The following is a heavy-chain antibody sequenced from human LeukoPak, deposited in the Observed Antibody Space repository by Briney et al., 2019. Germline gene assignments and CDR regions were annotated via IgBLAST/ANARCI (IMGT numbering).Heavy chain of an antibody. CDR2: IWYDGSNK. D-gene: IGHD5-12*01. J-gene: IGHJ3*02. V-gene: IGHV3-33*06. CDR1: GFTFSSYG. CDR3: AKEVVESGYDLDAFDI. Sequence: PGGSLRLSCAASGFTFSSYGMHWVRQAPGKGLEWVAVIWYDGSNKYYADSVKGRFTISRDNSKNTLYLQMNSLRAEDTAVYYWAKEVVESGYDLDAFDIWGQGTMVTVSS.